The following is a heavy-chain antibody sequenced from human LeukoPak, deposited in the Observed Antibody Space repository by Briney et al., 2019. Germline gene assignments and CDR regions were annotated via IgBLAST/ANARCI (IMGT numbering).Heavy chain of an antibody. J-gene: IGHJ3*02. D-gene: IGHD1-26*01. Sequence: GASVKVSCKVSGYTLTELSMHWVRQAPGKGLEWMGGFDPEDGETIYAQKFQGRVTMTEDTSTDTAYMELSSLRSDDTAVYYCARESDSGSYYWGAFDIWGQGTMVTVSS. V-gene: IGHV1-24*01. CDR3: ARESDSGSYYWGAFDI. CDR2: FDPEDGET. CDR1: GYTLTELS.